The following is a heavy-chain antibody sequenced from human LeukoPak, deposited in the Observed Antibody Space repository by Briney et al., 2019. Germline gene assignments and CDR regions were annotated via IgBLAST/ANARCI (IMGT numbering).Heavy chain of an antibody. Sequence: GGSLRLSCVVSGFTVTSNYMNWVRQAPGKGLEWVSVIYSGGSTYYADSVKGRFTISRDNSKNTLYLQMNSLRAEDTAVYYCAKVSSSGWSLFDYWGQGTLVTVSS. CDR3: AKVSSSGWSLFDY. CDR2: IYSGGST. J-gene: IGHJ4*02. CDR1: GFTVTSNY. V-gene: IGHV3-53*01. D-gene: IGHD6-19*01.